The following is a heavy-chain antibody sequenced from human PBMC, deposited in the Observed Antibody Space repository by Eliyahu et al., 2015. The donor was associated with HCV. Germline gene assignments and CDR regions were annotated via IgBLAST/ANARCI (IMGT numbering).Heavy chain of an antibody. D-gene: IGHD2-2*02. CDR2: INPNSGGT. V-gene: IGHV1-2*02. CDR3: ARDIMHRVYCSSTSCHIGEDY. J-gene: IGHJ4*02. Sequence: QVQLVQSGAEVKKPGASVKVSCKASGYTFTGYYXHXVRQAPGQGLEWMGWINPNSGGTNYAQKFQGRVTMTRDTSISTAYMELSRLRSDDTAVYYCARDIMHRVYCSSTSCHIGEDYWGQGTLVTVSS. CDR1: GYTFTGYY.